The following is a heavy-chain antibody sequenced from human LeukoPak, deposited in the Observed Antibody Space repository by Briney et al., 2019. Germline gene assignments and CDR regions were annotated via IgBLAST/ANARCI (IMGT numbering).Heavy chain of an antibody. V-gene: IGHV1-46*01. CDR2: INPSGGST. CDR3: ARQTPGLWFGERNWFDP. D-gene: IGHD3-10*01. Sequence: ASVKVPCKASGYTFTSYYMHWVRQAPGQGLEWMGIINPSGGSTSYAQKFQGRVTMTRDMSTSTVYMELSSLRSEDTAVYYCARQTPGLWFGERNWFDPWGQGTLVTVSS. J-gene: IGHJ5*02. CDR1: GYTFTSYY.